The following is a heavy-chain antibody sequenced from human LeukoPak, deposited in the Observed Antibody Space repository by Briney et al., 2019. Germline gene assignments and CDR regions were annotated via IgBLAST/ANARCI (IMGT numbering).Heavy chain of an antibody. D-gene: IGHD3-10*01. J-gene: IGHJ4*02. CDR3: ARTPNRGGFDY. CDR2: IYYSGST. Sequence: SETLSLTCTVSGGSISDYYWSWIRQPPGKGLEHIGYIYYSGSTNYNPSLRSRVTISVDTSKNQFSLKLSSVTAADTAVYYCARTPNRGGFDYRGQGTLVTVSS. V-gene: IGHV4-59*01. CDR1: GGSISDYY.